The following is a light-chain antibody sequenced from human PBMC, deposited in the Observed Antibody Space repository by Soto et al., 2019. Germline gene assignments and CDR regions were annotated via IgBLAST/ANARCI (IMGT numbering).Light chain of an antibody. J-gene: IGLJ3*02. CDR3: SSYTTTNTLV. CDR1: GSDIGAYNY. V-gene: IGLV2-8*01. Sequence: QSALTQPPSASGSPGQSVTISCTGTGSDIGAYNYVSWYQQYPGKAPKVMIYDVIKRPSGVPDRFSGSKSGNTASLTVSGLRADDEAVYYCSSYTTTNTLVFGGGTKVTVL. CDR2: DVI.